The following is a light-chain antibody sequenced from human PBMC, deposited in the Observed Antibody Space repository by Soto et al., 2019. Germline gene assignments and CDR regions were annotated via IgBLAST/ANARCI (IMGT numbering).Light chain of an antibody. CDR1: QTVNSDY. V-gene: IGKV3-20*01. CDR3: HKFGYSPRT. J-gene: IGKJ1*01. Sequence: ELKQSPGTLTLYQGDTATLSCRVSQTVNSDYLAWFQQRPGQAPRLLIFATSRRATDIPDRLSGSGSGTDLTLAIRRLEPEDFAVYYSHKFGYSPRTXGQGTKVDIK. CDR2: ATS.